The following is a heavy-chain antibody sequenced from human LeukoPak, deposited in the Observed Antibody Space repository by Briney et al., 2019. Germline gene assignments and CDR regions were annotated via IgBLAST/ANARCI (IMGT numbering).Heavy chain of an antibody. CDR3: ARSHCDGDCFSAIRY. CDR1: GGSIYNSIYY. CDR2: IYTSGST. Sequence: SETLSLTCTVSGGSIYNSIYYWGWIRQTPGKGLEWIGRIYTSGSTNYNPSLQSRVTISVDTSKNQFSLKVRSVTAADTAVYFCARSHCDGDCFSAIRYWGQGTLVTVSS. V-gene: IGHV4-39*07. D-gene: IGHD2-21*02. J-gene: IGHJ4*02.